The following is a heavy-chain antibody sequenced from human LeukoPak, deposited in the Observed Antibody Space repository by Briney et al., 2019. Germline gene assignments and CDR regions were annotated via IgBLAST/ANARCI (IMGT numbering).Heavy chain of an antibody. D-gene: IGHD6-19*01. Sequence: GASVKVSCKASGYTFTGYYMHWVRQAPGQGLEWMGWINPNSGGTNYAQKFQGRVTMTRDTSISTAYMELSRLRSDDTAVYYCARALVWSIAVAGTNYWGQGTLVTVSS. V-gene: IGHV1-2*02. CDR2: INPNSGGT. J-gene: IGHJ4*02. CDR1: GYTFTGYY. CDR3: ARALVWSIAVAGTNY.